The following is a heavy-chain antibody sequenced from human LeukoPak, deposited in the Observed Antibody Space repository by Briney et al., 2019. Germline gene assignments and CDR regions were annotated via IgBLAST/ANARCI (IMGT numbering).Heavy chain of an antibody. V-gene: IGHV3-23*01. CDR1: GFTFSSYA. D-gene: IGHD6-19*01. CDR3: AKTFQAVAGPGVN. Sequence: GGSLRLSCAASGFTFSSYAMSWVRQAPGKGLEWVSGISGSGDNTYYADSVKGRFTISRDNSKNTLYVQVNSLGTEDTAAYYCAKTFQAVAGPGVNWGQGTLVTVSS. CDR2: ISGSGDNT. J-gene: IGHJ4*02.